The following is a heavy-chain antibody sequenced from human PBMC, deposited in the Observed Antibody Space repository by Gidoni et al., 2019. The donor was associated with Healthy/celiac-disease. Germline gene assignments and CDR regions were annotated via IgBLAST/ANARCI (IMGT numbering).Heavy chain of an antibody. V-gene: IGHV3-30*01. J-gene: IGHJ4*02. Sequence: QVQLVESGGGVVQPGRSLRLSCAASGFTFSSYAMHWVRQAPGKGLEWVAVISYDGSNKYYADSVKGRFTISRDNSKNTLYLQMNSLRAEDTAVYYCAREGRVYYDFWSGFDYWGQGTLVTVSS. CDR1: GFTFSSYA. D-gene: IGHD3-3*01. CDR2: ISYDGSNK. CDR3: AREGRVYYDFWSGFDY.